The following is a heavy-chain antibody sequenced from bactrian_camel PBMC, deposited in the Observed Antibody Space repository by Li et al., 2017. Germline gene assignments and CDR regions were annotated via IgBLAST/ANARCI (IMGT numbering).Heavy chain of an antibody. V-gene: IGHV3S31*01. CDR3: ATGDGGTWSWYKY. CDR2: IDSGGSST. J-gene: IGHJ4*01. CDR1: GFTFRSYA. Sequence: VQLVESGGGLVQPGGSLMLSCAASGFTFRSYAMSWVRQAPGKGLEWVSAIDSGGSSTYYADSVKGRFTISRDNAKNTLYLQLNSLKTEDTAMYYCATGDGGTWSWYKYWGQGTQVTVS. D-gene: IGHD6*01.